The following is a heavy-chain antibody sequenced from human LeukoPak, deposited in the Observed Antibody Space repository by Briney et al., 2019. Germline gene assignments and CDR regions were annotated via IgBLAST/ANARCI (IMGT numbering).Heavy chain of an antibody. D-gene: IGHD2-2*01. Sequence: ETLCLTCTVSGGSISSSTIYYWGWIRQPPGKGLEWIGIIYYSGSTYYNPSLKSRPTISVDTSKNQFSLKLSSVTATDTAVYYCARRGYCSSTSCYEYWFDPWGQGPLLTVSS. CDR1: GGSISSSTIYY. J-gene: IGHJ5*02. V-gene: IGHV4-39*01. CDR3: ARRGYCSSTSCYEYWFDP. CDR2: IYYSGST.